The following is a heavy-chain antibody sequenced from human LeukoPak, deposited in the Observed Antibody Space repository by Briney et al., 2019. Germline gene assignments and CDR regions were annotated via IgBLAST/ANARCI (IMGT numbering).Heavy chain of an antibody. CDR2: INPSSGGT. CDR3: VRDRPSYYDSSVYYRENFDF. V-gene: IGHV1-2*02. CDR1: GYAFTGYY. Sequence: ASVKVSCKASGYAFTGYYLHWVRQAPGQGLEWMGWINPSSGGTNYAQKFQGRVTMTRDTSISTAYMELSRLRSDDTAVYYCVRDRPSYYDSSVYYRENFDFWGQGTLVTVSS. D-gene: IGHD3-22*01. J-gene: IGHJ4*02.